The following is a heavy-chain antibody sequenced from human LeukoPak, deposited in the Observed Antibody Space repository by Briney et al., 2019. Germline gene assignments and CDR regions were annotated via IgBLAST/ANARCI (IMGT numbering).Heavy chain of an antibody. CDR2: IYSGSSA. CDR1: GFTVSSNY. CDR3: ARSRYLDWGGAFDM. Sequence: GGSLRISCAASGFTVSSNYMTWVRQAPGKGLEWVSVIYSGSSAYYADSVKGRFTISRDDSKNTVYLQLNSRRGEDTAIYYCARSRYLDWGGAFDMWGQGTMVTVSS. D-gene: IGHD3-9*01. J-gene: IGHJ3*02. V-gene: IGHV3-66*01.